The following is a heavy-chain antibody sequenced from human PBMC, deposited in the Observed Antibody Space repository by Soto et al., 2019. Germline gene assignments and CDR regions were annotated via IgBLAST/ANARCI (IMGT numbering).Heavy chain of an antibody. CDR1: GYTFTGYY. V-gene: IGHV1-46*01. CDR2: INPSGGST. Sequence: ASVKVSCKASGYTFTGYYMHWVRQAPGQGLEWMGIINPSGGSTSYAQKFQGRVTMTRDTSTSTVYMELSSLRSEDTAVYYCTRAYGAETFDFWGQGTRVTVSS. D-gene: IGHD3-10*01. J-gene: IGHJ5*01. CDR3: TRAYGAETFDF.